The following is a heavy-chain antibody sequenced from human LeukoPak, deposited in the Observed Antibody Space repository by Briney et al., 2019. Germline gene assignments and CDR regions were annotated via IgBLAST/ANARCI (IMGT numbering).Heavy chain of an antibody. V-gene: IGHV1-2*02. CDR3: ARGPSTYYGSGSYANPYFDY. D-gene: IGHD3-10*01. CDR2: INPKSDAT. J-gene: IGHJ4*02. Sequence: GASMKVSCKASGYTLTDYYLHWVRQAPGQGLEWMGWINPKSDATDYAQQFQGRFTVTRDTSISTAYMELSRLRSDDTAVYYCARGPSTYYGSGSYANPYFDYWGQGTLVTVSS. CDR1: GYTLTDYY.